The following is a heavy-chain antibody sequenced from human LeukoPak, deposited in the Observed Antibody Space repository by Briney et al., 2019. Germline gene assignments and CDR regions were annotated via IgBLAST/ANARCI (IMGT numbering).Heavy chain of an antibody. D-gene: IGHD6-19*01. V-gene: IGHV3-66*01. J-gene: IGHJ4*02. CDR2: IYSGGVT. CDR1: EITVSSKY. Sequence: GGSLRLSFAASEITVSSKYMSWVRQAPGKGLEWVSLIYSGGVTYYADSVKGRFTISRDNSDNTLYLQMNSLRAEDTAVYYCASKPGIRKGAVAQDGLDYWGQGTLVTVSS. CDR3: ASKPGIRKGAVAQDGLDY.